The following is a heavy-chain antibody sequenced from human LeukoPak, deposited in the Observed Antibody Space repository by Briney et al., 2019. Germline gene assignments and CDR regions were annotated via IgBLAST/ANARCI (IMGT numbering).Heavy chain of an antibody. D-gene: IGHD3-10*01. CDR1: GYTFTGYY. J-gene: IGHJ4*02. CDR2: IDPNSGGT. CDR3: ARAFSGLSYIDY. Sequence: GASVKVSCKASGYTFTGYYIHWVRQAPGQGLEWMGWIDPNSGGTNYAQKFQGRVTMTRDTSISTAYMELSRLRSDDTAVYYCARAFSGLSYIDYWGQGTLVTVSS. V-gene: IGHV1-2*02.